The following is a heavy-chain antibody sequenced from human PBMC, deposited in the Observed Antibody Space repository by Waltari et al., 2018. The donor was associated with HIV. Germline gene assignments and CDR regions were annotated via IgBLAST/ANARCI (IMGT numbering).Heavy chain of an antibody. CDR3: AREMSLIRVIAVAMDV. J-gene: IGHJ6*02. Sequence: VQLVQSGAEEKKPGASVTISCKASGYSFTSHAIHWVRQAPGQRLEGVGWVNTANGHTKESQNFQGRVTITRDTSATTASMELNSLRSEDTAVYYCAREMSLIRVIAVAMDVWGQGTTVTVSS. CDR2: VNTANGHT. V-gene: IGHV1-3*05. D-gene: IGHD6-19*01. CDR1: GYSFTSHA.